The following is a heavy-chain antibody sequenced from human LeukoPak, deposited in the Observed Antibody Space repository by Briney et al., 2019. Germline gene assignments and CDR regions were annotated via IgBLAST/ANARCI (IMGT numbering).Heavy chain of an antibody. V-gene: IGHV4-39*07. J-gene: IGHJ3*02. CDR3: ARVSYYYDSSGYYRLLAFDT. CDR2: IYYSGST. D-gene: IGHD3-22*01. Sequence: SETLSLTCTVSGGSISSSSYYWGWIRQPPGKGLEWIGSIYYSGSTYYNPSLKSRVTISVDTSKNQFSLKLSSVTAADTAVYYCARVSYYYDSSGYYRLLAFDTWGQGTMVTVSS. CDR1: GGSISSSSYY.